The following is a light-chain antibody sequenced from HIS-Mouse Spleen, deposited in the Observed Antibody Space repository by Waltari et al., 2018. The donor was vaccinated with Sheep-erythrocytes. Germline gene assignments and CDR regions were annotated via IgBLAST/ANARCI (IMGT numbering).Light chain of an antibody. CDR2: EGS. Sequence: QPALTQPASVSGSPGQSITISCTGTRSDVGSCNLVAWYQQHPGQAPKLMIYEGSKRPSGVSNRFSGSKSGNTASLTISGLQAEDEADYYCCSYAGSSTPWVFGGGTKLTVL. J-gene: IGLJ3*02. V-gene: IGLV2-23*01. CDR3: CSYAGSSTPWV. CDR1: RSDVGSCNL.